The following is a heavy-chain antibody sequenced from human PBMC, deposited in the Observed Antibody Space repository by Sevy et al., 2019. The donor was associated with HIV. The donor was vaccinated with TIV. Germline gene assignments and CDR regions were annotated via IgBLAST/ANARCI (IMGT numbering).Heavy chain of an antibody. D-gene: IGHD3-3*01. CDR1: GYTFTSYG. CDR3: ARVNIDTIFGVEITYFDY. V-gene: IGHV1-18*01. CDR2: ISAYNGNT. Sequence: ASVKVSCKASGYTFTSYGISWVRQAPGQGLEWMGWISAYNGNTNYAQKLQGRVTMTTDTSTSTAYMELRSLRSDDTAVYYCARVNIDTIFGVEITYFDYWGQGTLVTVSS. J-gene: IGHJ4*02.